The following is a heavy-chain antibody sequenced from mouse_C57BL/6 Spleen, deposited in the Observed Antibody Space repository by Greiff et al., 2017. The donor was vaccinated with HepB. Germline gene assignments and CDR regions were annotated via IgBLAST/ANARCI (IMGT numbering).Heavy chain of an antibody. J-gene: IGHJ2*01. V-gene: IGHV1-64*01. CDR2: IHPNSGST. CDR1: GYTFTSYW. D-gene: IGHD1-1*01. CDR3: ARGGRTVVAGFDY. Sequence: VQLQQPGAELVKPGASVKLSCKASGYTFTSYWMHWVKQRPGQGLEWIGMIHPNSGSTNYNEKFKSKATLTVDKSSSTAYMQLSSLTSEDSAVYYCARGGRTVVAGFDYWGQGTTLTVSS.